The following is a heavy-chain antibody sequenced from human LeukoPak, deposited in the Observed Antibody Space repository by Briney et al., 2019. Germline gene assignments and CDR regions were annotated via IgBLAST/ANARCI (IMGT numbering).Heavy chain of an antibody. J-gene: IGHJ4*02. CDR3: ARGRTSWRHYFDY. CDR1: GGSISSSSYY. D-gene: IGHD2-2*01. CDR2: IYYSGST. V-gene: IGHV4-39*07. Sequence: SETLSLTCTVSGGSISSSSYYWGWIRQPPGKGLEWIGSIYYSGSTYYNPSLKSRVTMSVDTSKNQFSLKLSSVTAADTAVYYCARGRTSWRHYFDYWGQGTLVTVSS.